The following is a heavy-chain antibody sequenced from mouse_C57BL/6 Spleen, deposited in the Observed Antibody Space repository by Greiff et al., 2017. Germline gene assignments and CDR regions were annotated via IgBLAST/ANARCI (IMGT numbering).Heavy chain of an antibody. CDR2: IDPSDSYT. CDR1: GYIFTSYW. Sequence: QVQLQQPGAELVMPGASVKLSCKASGYIFTSYWMHWVKQRPGQGLEWIGEIDPSDSYTNYNQKFKGKSTLTVDKSSSTAYMQLSSLTSEDSAVYYCARTLDYYAMDYWGQGTSVTVSS. CDR3: ARTLDYYAMDY. D-gene: IGHD6-1*01. V-gene: IGHV1-69*01. J-gene: IGHJ4*01.